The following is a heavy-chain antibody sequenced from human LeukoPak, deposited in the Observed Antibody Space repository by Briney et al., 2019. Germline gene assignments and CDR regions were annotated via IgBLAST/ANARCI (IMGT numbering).Heavy chain of an antibody. J-gene: IGHJ6*02. Sequence: ASVKVSCKASGYTFTSYGISWVRQAPGQGLEWMGWISAYNGNTNYAQKLQGRVTMTTDTSTSTAYMELRCLRSDDTAVYYCARSPPYYSDFWSGYMTSYYYYGMDVWGQGTTVTVSS. V-gene: IGHV1-18*01. CDR2: ISAYNGNT. CDR1: GYTFTSYG. CDR3: ARSPPYYSDFWSGYMTSYYYYGMDV. D-gene: IGHD3-3*01.